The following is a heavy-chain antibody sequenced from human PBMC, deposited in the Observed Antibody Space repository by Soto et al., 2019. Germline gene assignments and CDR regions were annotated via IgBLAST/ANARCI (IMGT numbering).Heavy chain of an antibody. V-gene: IGHV3-53*04. CDR3: ARVLRYQLLGDYYYYMDV. Sequence: EVQLVESGGGLVQPGGSLRLSCAASGFTVSSNYMSWVRQAPGKGLEWVSVIYSGGSTYYADSVKGRFTISRHNSKNTLYLQMNSLXAEDTAVYYCARVLRYQLLGDYYYYMDVWGKGTTVTVSS. CDR1: GFTVSSNY. J-gene: IGHJ6*03. CDR2: IYSGGST. D-gene: IGHD2-2*01.